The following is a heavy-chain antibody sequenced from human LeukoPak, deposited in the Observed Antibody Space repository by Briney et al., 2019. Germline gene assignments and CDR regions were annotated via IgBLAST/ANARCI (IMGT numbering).Heavy chain of an antibody. CDR2: ITSSGRII. D-gene: IGHD3-22*01. V-gene: IGHV3-48*03. CDR1: GFTFSSYE. CDR3: AKRGVVIRVILVGFHKEAYYFDS. J-gene: IGHJ4*02. Sequence: GGSLRLSCAASGFTFSSYEMNWVRQAPGKGLEWVAYITSSGRIIYYADSVKGRFTISRDNPKNTLYLQMNSLRAEDTAVYFCAKRGVVIRVILVGFHKEAYYFDSWGQGALVTVSS.